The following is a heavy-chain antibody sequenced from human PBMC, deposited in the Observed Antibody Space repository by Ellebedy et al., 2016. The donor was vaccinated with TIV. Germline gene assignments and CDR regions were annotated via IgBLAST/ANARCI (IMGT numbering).Heavy chain of an antibody. CDR3: ARAVHNRFDY. V-gene: IGHV4-31*03. CDR2: IYYSGST. D-gene: IGHD1-14*01. Sequence: SETLSLXCTVSGGSISSGDYYWSWIRQHPGKGLEWMAYIYYSGSTFYNPSLRSRTAMSIDTSNNEFSLKLFSVTAADTAAYYCARAVHNRFDYWGRGIQVTVSS. J-gene: IGHJ4*02. CDR1: GGSISSGDYY.